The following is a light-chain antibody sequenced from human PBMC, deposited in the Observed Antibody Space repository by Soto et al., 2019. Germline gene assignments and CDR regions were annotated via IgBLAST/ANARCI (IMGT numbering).Light chain of an antibody. V-gene: IGKV1-5*01. CDR2: DAS. CDR1: QNIRNG. Sequence: DIQMSQSPSTLSASVGDSVTITCRASQNIRNGLAWYQQKPGKAPNLLIYDASTLERGVPSRFSGTGSGTEFTLTISSLQPDDFATYYCQQYHRSSITFGQGTRLEIK. CDR3: QQYHRSSIT. J-gene: IGKJ5*01.